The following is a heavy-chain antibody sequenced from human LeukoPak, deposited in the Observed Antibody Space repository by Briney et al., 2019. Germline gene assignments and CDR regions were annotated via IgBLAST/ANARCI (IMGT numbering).Heavy chain of an antibody. J-gene: IGHJ4*02. V-gene: IGHV1-2*02. D-gene: IGHD3-22*01. CDR1: GYTFTGYY. Sequence: ASVKVSCKASGYTFTGYYMHWVRQAPGQGLEWVGWINPNSGGTNYAQKFQGRVTMTRDTSISTAYMELSRLRSDDTAVYYCARAQMPMIVVVITDLSFDYWGQGTLVTVSS. CDR2: INPNSGGT. CDR3: ARAQMPMIVVVITDLSFDY.